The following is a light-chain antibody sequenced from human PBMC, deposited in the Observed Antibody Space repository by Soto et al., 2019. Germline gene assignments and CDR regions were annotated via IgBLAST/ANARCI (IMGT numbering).Light chain of an antibody. CDR1: QDISNY. J-gene: IGKJ5*01. CDR2: DAS. Sequence: IQLSQSPSSLSASVGARATITFRASQDISNYLRWYQQKPGKAPKLLIYDASNLETGVASRFSGSGSGTDFTFTISSLQPEDIATYYCQQYDNLPTFGQGTRLEIK. CDR3: QQYDNLPT. V-gene: IGKV1-33*01.